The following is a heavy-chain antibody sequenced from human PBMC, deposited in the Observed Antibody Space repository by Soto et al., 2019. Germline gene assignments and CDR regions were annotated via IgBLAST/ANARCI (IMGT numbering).Heavy chain of an antibody. CDR2: IYYSGST. D-gene: IGHD3-3*01. J-gene: IGHJ5*02. CDR3: AKGFALLNWFDP. Sequence: QLQLQESGPGLVKPSETLSLTCTVSGGSIGSNSYYWGWIRQPPGKGLEWIGTIYYSGSTYYTPSLLGRDTMPVDTSNNQFARSLTSLTAADTAVYCCAKGFALLNWFDPWGQGSLVTVSS. V-gene: IGHV4-39*01. CDR1: GGSIGSNSYY.